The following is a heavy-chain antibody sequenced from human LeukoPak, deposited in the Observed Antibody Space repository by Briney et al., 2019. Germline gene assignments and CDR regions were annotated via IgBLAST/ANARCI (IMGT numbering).Heavy chain of an antibody. CDR2: ISGSGGST. CDR1: GFTFGDYS. CDR3: AKDVVVGATYDAFDI. D-gene: IGHD1-26*01. J-gene: IGHJ3*02. Sequence: GGSLRLSCAASGFTFGDYSMHWVRQGPGKGLEWVSAISGSGGSTYYADSVKGRFTISRDNSKNTLYLQMNSLRAEDTAVYYCAKDVVVGATYDAFDIWGQGTMVTVSS. V-gene: IGHV3-23*01.